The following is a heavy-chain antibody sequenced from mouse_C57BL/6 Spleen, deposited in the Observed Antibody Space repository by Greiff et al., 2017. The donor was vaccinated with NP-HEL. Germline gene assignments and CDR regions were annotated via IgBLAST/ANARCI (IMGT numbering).Heavy chain of an antibody. Sequence: VQLQQSGPELVKPGASVKISCKASGYPFTDYNMNWVKQSIGKGLEWIGVINPKYGTISSTQKFKGKATLTVDQSSSTAYMQLNSLASEDSACYYCARRYDYNYFDYWGQGTTLTVSS. D-gene: IGHD2-4*01. CDR2: INPKYGTI. J-gene: IGHJ2*01. CDR1: GYPFTDYN. V-gene: IGHV1-39*01. CDR3: ARRYDYNYFDY.